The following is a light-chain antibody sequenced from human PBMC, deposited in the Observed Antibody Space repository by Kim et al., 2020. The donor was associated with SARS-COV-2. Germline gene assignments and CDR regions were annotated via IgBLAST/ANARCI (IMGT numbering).Light chain of an antibody. J-gene: IGKJ1*01. V-gene: IGKV3-20*01. Sequence: EIVLTQSPGTLSLSPGERATLSCRASQSVSSNYLAWYQQKPGQAPRLLIYVASSRATGIPDRFSGSGSGTDFTLTISRLEPEDFAVYYCQQYGSSPWTFGQGTKLEI. CDR3: QQYGSSPWT. CDR2: VAS. CDR1: QSVSSNY.